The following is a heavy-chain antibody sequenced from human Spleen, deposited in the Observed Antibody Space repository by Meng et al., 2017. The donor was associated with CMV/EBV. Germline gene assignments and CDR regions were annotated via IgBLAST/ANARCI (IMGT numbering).Heavy chain of an antibody. CDR3: ARARRIVVVPAATPDAYYYYGMDV. J-gene: IGHJ6*02. CDR1: GGSISSYY. V-gene: IGHV4-59*01. Sequence: SETLSLTCTVSGGSISSYYWSWIRQPPGKGLEWIGYIYYSGSTNYNPSLKSRVTISVDTSKNQFSLKLSSVTAADTAVYYCARARRIVVVPAATPDAYYYYGMDVWGQGTTVTVSS. CDR2: IYYSGST. D-gene: IGHD2-2*01.